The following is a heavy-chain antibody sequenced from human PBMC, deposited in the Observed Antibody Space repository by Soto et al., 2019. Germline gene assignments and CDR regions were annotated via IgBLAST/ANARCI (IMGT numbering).Heavy chain of an antibody. CDR2: IGGTGNTT. CDR1: GFTFRVYA. CDR3: ARIRQLLFVS. V-gene: IGHV3-23*01. Sequence: VHLSESGGALVQPGGSLRLSCAASGFTFRVYAMSWFRQAPGGGLEWVSAIGGTGNTTYYADSVKGRFTIARDNSRDTLYLQMTSLRVEGTAVYYCARIRQLLFVSWGQGTLVSVSS. J-gene: IGHJ4*02. D-gene: IGHD2-2*01.